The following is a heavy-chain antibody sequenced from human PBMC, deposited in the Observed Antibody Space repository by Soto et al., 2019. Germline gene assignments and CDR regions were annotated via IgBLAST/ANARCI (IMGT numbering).Heavy chain of an antibody. J-gene: IGHJ4*02. Sequence: SETLSLTCTVSGGSISSSSYYWGWIRQPPGKGLEWIGSIYYSGSTYYNPSLKSRVTISVDTSKNQFSLKLSSVTAADTAVYYCANRGALTGYYVAYWSQGTLVTVS. CDR1: GGSISSSSYY. CDR2: IYYSGST. D-gene: IGHD3-9*01. CDR3: ANRGALTGYYVAY. V-gene: IGHV4-39*01.